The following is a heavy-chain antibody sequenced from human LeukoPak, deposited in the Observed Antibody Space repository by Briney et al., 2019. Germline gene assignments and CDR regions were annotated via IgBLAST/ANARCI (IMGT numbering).Heavy chain of an antibody. D-gene: IGHD2-2*01. CDR2: INHSGST. V-gene: IGHV4-34*01. Sequence: SETLSLTCAVYGGSFRGYYWSWIRQPPGKGPEWIGEINHSGSTNYNPSLKSRVTISVDTSKNQFSLKLSSVTAADTAVYYCARAGPVPAPTYYYMDVWAKGTTVTVSS. J-gene: IGHJ6*03. CDR1: GGSFRGYY. CDR3: ARAGPVPAPTYYYMDV.